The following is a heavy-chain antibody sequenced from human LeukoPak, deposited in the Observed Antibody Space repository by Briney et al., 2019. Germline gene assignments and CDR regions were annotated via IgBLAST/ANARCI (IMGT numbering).Heavy chain of an antibody. Sequence: GGSLRLTCAASGFTFNIAWMSWVRQAPGKGLEWVGRIKSKTDAGTTDYAAPVTGRFTISRDDSKNTVYLQMNSLKTEDTAVYYCTTSSSGYDHLFDYWGQGALVTASS. CDR2: IKSKTDAGTT. V-gene: IGHV3-15*01. CDR3: TTSSSGYDHLFDY. D-gene: IGHD5-12*01. J-gene: IGHJ4*02. CDR1: GFTFNIAW.